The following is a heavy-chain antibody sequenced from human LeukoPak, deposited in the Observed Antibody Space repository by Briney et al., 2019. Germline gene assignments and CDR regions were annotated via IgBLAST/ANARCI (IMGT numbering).Heavy chain of an antibody. CDR2: IYSGGST. J-gene: IGHJ3*02. CDR1: GFTVSSNY. V-gene: IGHV3-53*01. Sequence: GGSLRLSCAASGFTVSSNYMSWVRQAPGKGLEWVSVIYSGGSTYYADSVKGRFTISRDNSKNTLYLQMNSLRAEDTAVYYCAMVNIVVIPADDGFDIWGQGTMVTVSS. CDR3: AMVNIVVIPADDGFDI. D-gene: IGHD2-2*01.